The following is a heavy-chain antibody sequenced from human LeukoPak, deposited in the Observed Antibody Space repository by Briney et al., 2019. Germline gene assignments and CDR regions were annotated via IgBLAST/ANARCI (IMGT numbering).Heavy chain of an antibody. D-gene: IGHD2-15*01. CDR3: ATRQFCSGGTCYGLSF. CDR2: ISKNGDTT. Sequence: GGSLRLSCAASGFTFSSYGIHWVRQAPGKGLEWVSVISKNGDTTYSADSVKGRFTISRDNSKNTLYLQMNSLRAEDTALYFCATRQFCSGGTCYGLSFWGQGTMVTISS. V-gene: IGHV3-23*01. CDR1: GFTFSSYG. J-gene: IGHJ3*01.